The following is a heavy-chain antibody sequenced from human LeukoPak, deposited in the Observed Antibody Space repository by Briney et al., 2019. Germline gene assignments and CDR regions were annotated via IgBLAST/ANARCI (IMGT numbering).Heavy chain of an antibody. J-gene: IGHJ5*02. V-gene: IGHV4-4*07. CDR2: IYTSGST. Sequence: PSETLSLTCTVSGFSISSYYWSWIRQPAGKGLEWIGRIYTSGSTNYNPSLKSRVTISVDKSKNQFSLKLSSVTAADTAVYYCARGRCSGGSCYTTRRDWFDPWGQGTLVTVSS. D-gene: IGHD2-15*01. CDR3: ARGRCSGGSCYTTRRDWFDP. CDR1: GFSISSYY.